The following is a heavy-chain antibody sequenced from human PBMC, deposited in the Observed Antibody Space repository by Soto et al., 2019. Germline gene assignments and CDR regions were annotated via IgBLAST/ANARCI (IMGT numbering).Heavy chain of an antibody. D-gene: IGHD1-7*01. CDR1: GFTYSTYT. V-gene: IGHV3-48*01. J-gene: IGHJ4*02. CDR3: ARSSGELPYFFDY. Sequence: GGSLRLSCAASGFTYSTYTMNWVRQAPGKGLEWVSYISGSGTTIYYADSVKGRFTFSRDNAKNSLYLHMNSLRAEDTAVYFCARSSGELPYFFDYWGQGTLVTVSS. CDR2: ISGSGTTI.